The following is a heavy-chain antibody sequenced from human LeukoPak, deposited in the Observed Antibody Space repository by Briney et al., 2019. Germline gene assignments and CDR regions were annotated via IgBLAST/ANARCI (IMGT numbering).Heavy chain of an antibody. CDR2: ISAYNGNT. Sequence: NPGESLKISCKGSGYSFTSYGISWVRQAPGQGLEWMGWISAYNGNTNYAQKLQGRVTMTTDTSTSTAYMELRSLRSDGTAVYYCATGGEQWLPFDYWGQGTLVTVSS. CDR1: GYSFTSYG. D-gene: IGHD6-19*01. CDR3: ATGGEQWLPFDY. J-gene: IGHJ4*02. V-gene: IGHV1-18*01.